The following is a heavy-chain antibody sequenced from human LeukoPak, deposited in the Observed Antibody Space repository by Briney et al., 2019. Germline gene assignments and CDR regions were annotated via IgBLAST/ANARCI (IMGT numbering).Heavy chain of an antibody. Sequence: SETLSLTCTLSGGSLSGDFCTWIRQPPGPELEWIGYIYYSGSTNYNPSLKSRVTISVDTSKNQFSLKLSSVTAADTAVYYCARAFSRFAGMDVWGQGTTVTVSS. CDR2: IYYSGST. J-gene: IGHJ6*02. V-gene: IGHV4-59*01. D-gene: IGHD3-3*01. CDR1: GGSLSGDF. CDR3: ARAFSRFAGMDV.